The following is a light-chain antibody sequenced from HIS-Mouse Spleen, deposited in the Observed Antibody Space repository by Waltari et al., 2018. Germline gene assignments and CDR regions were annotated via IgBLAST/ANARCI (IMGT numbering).Light chain of an antibody. CDR2: AAS. J-gene: IGKJ1*01. CDR3: QQSYSTPGT. Sequence: DIQMTQSPSSLSASVGDRVTITCRASQSISSYLNCYQQKQGKAPKLLIYAASSLQSGVPSRFSGSGSGTDFTLTISSLQPEDFATYYCQQSYSTPGTFGQGTKVEIK. CDR1: QSISSY. V-gene: IGKV1-39*01.